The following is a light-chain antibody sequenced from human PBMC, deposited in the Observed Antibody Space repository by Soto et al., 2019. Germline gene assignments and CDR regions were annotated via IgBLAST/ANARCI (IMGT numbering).Light chain of an antibody. V-gene: IGLV2-14*01. CDR2: EVS. J-gene: IGLJ1*01. CDR1: SSDIGAYNY. Sequence: QSFRTQPASVSGSPGQSITISCTGTSSDIGAYNYVSWFQQHPGKAPKLIISEVSNRPSGVSNRFSGSKSANAASLTISGLQAEDEADYFCFSFTTDWTHVFGTGTKVTVL. CDR3: FSFTTDWTHV.